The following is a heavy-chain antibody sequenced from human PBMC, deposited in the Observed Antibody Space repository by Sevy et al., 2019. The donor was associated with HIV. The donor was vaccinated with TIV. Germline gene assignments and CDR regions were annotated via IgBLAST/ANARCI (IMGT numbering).Heavy chain of an antibody. D-gene: IGHD1-26*01. CDR1: GFTFTSAW. Sequence: GGSLRLSCAASGFTFTSAWMNWVRQAPGKGLEWVGPIKSKGGGGTIDYAAPVKGRFSISRDDSKNTLYLQMNSLKIEDTALYYCTWDHDYYYGMNVWGQGTTVTVSS. J-gene: IGHJ6*02. V-gene: IGHV3-15*07. CDR2: IKSKGGGGTI. CDR3: TWDHDYYYGMNV.